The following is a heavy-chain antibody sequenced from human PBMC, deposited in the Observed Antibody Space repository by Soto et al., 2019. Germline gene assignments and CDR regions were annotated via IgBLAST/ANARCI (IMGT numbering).Heavy chain of an antibody. CDR1: RYIFTAYF. Sequence: QVQLVQSGAEVKKPGASVKVACKAPRYIFTAYFMHWVRQAPGQGLEWMGWINPNNGATHNGLSFQGRVTMTRDTSISTAYMELSSLRSDDTAVYYCASHDPGARFDPWGQGTLVIVSS. D-gene: IGHD1-1*01. J-gene: IGHJ5*02. V-gene: IGHV1-2*02. CDR3: ASHDPGARFDP. CDR2: INPNNGAT.